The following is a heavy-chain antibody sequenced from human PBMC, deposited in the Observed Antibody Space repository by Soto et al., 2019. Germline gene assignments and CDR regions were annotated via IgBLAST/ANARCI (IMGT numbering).Heavy chain of an antibody. V-gene: IGHV3-23*01. D-gene: IGHD3-10*01. CDR2: ISGSGGST. Sequence: SLRLSCAASGFTFSSYAMSWVRQAPGKGLEWVSAISGSGGSTYYADSVKGRFTISRDNSKNTLYLQMNSLRAEDTAVYYCAKYGSGIYYYYYGMDVWGQGTTVTVSS. J-gene: IGHJ6*02. CDR3: AKYGSGIYYYYYGMDV. CDR1: GFTFSSYA.